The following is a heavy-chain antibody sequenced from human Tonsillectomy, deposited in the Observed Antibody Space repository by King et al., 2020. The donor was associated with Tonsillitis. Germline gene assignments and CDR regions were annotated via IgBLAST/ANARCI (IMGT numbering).Heavy chain of an antibody. CDR3: TRGRRD. CDR1: GFTFGDSA. Sequence: DVQLVESGGGLVQPGRSLRLSCTTSGFTFGDSAMNWFRQSPEKGLEWVGFIRSKANGGTTEIAASGRGRFTISRDDSKSIAYLQMNSLKSEDTAVYYCTRGRRDWGQGTLVTVAS. V-gene: IGHV3-49*03. J-gene: IGHJ4*02. CDR2: IRSKANGGTT.